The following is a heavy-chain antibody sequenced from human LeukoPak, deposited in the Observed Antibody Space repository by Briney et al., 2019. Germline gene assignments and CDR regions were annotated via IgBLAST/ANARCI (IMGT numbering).Heavy chain of an antibody. V-gene: IGHV1-18*01. J-gene: IGHJ5*02. Sequence: GASVKVSCKASGYTFTSYGISWVRQAPGQGLEWMGWISAYNGNTNYAQKFQGRVTMTTDTSTSTAYMELRSLRSDDTDVYYCARVQVVVAANWFDPWGQGTLVTVSS. CDR3: ARVQVVVAANWFDP. D-gene: IGHD2-15*01. CDR2: ISAYNGNT. CDR1: GYTFTSYG.